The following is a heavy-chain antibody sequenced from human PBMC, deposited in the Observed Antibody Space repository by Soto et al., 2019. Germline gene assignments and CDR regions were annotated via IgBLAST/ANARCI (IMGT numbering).Heavy chain of an antibody. CDR2: IWSDGNNR. V-gene: IGHV3-33*01. CDR3: VRGDNWNDEASDY. Sequence: QVQLVESGGGVVQPGRSLRLSCAASGFMFSNHGMHWVRQAPGKGLEWVAVIWSDGNNRYYADSVKGRFTISRDNSKNTVYLQMNRLRGEDTAVYYCVRGDNWNDEASDYWGQGTLVTVSS. J-gene: IGHJ4*02. CDR1: GFMFSNHG. D-gene: IGHD1-1*01.